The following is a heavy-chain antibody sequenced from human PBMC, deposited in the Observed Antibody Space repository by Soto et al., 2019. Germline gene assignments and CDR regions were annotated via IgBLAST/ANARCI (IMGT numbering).Heavy chain of an antibody. CDR1: GYTFTSYA. CDR2: INAGNGNT. V-gene: IGHV1-3*01. Sequence: QVQLVQSGAEVKKPGASVKVSCKASGYTFTSYAMHWVRQAPGQRLEWMGWINAGNGNTKYSQKFQGRVTITRDTSASTAYIELSSLRSEDTAVYYCARDQWLLLSLDAFDIWGQGTMVIVSS. J-gene: IGHJ3*02. CDR3: ARDQWLLLSLDAFDI. D-gene: IGHD3-22*01.